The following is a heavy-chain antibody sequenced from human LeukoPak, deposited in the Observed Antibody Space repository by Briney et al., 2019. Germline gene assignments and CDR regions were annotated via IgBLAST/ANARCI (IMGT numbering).Heavy chain of an antibody. V-gene: IGHV4-39*07. CDR3: SFNLGSGSYAFDI. CDR1: VGSNSTTSYY. J-gene: IGHJ3*02. D-gene: IGHD3-10*01. Sequence: SETLSLTCTVSVGSNSTTSYYWGWIRQPPGKGLEWIGSIYYGGSTYYSPSLKSRVTISLDTSKHQFSLKLSSVTAADTAVYYCSFNLGSGSYAFDIWGQGTMVTVSS. CDR2: IYYGGST.